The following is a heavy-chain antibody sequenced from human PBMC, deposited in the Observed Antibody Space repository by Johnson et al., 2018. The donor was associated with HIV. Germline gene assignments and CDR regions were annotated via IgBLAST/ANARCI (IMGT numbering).Heavy chain of an antibody. CDR2: ASYDGDNK. V-gene: IGHV3-30*18. CDR3: AKGPVDYGDNYDGFDI. D-gene: IGHD4-23*01. J-gene: IGHJ3*02. CDR1: HFTFGAYA. Sequence: QVQLVESGGGVVQPGKSLRLSCAASHFTFGAYAIHWVRLAPGKGLEWVAVASYDGDNKYYADYVNGRFTSAKDNSKDKLYMEMNSLRAEDTAVYYCAKGPVDYGDNYDGFDIWGQGTTVTVSS.